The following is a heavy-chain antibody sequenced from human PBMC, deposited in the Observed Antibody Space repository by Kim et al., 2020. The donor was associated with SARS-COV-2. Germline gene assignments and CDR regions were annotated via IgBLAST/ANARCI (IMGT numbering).Heavy chain of an antibody. Sequence: GESLKISCQGSGYSFTSYWIGWVRQMPGKGLEWMGIIYPGDSDTRYSPSFQGQVTISADKSISTAYLQWSSLKASDTAMYYCARLLSVVVTAGWFDPWGQGTLVTVSS. CDR2: IYPGDSDT. CDR1: GYSFTSYW. D-gene: IGHD2-15*01. V-gene: IGHV5-51*01. J-gene: IGHJ5*02. CDR3: ARLLSVVVTAGWFDP.